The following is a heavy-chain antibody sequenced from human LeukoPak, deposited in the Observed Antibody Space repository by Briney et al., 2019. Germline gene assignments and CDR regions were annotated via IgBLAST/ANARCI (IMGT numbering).Heavy chain of an antibody. CDR2: ISSSGSTI. V-gene: IGHV3-48*03. D-gene: IGHD6-13*01. J-gene: IGHJ4*02. Sequence: PGGSLRLSCAASGFTFSSYEMNWVRQAPGKGLEWVSYISSSGSTIYYADSVKGRFTISRDNAKNSLYLQMNSLRAEDTAVYYCAYRIAATVNVYWGQGTLVTVSS. CDR1: GFTFSSYE. CDR3: AYRIAATVNVY.